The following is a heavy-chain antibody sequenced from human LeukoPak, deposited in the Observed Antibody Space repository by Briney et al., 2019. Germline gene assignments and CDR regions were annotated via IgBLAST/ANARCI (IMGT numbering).Heavy chain of an antibody. CDR2: ITSSINTI. V-gene: IGHV3-48*01. CDR1: GFTFSSYS. D-gene: IGHD3-16*02. J-gene: IGHJ3*02. CDR3: AIDPSRGVIVVGPPNDAFDI. Sequence: GGTLRLSCAPSGFTFSSYSMNSVRQAPAKGREWVSYITSSINTIYYADSVKGRFTISRDNAKKSLYLQMNSLRAEDTAVYYCAIDPSRGVIVVGPPNDAFDIWGQGTMVTVSS.